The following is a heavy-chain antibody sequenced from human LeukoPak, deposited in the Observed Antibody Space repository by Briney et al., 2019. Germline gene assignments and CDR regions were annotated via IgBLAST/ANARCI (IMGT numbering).Heavy chain of an antibody. D-gene: IGHD3-3*01. CDR2: INHSGST. J-gene: IGHJ4*02. Sequence: SETLSFTCAVYGGSFSGYYWSWIRQPPGKGLEWIGEINHSGSTNYNPSLKSRVTISVDTSKNQFSLKLSSVTAADTAVYYCARESRITIFGVVSDFDYWGQGTLVTVSS. V-gene: IGHV4-34*01. CDR1: GGSFSGYY. CDR3: ARESRITIFGVVSDFDY.